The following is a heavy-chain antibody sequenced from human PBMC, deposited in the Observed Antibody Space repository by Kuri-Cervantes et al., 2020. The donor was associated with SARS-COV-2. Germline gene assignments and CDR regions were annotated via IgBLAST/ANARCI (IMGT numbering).Heavy chain of an antibody. D-gene: IGHD3-16*02. CDR3: THYYYDYVWGSYRFDYFDY. CDR2: IYWDDDK. CDR1: GFSLSTSGVG. J-gene: IGHJ4*02. Sequence: SGPTLLKPTQTLTLTSTFSGFSLSTSGVGLGWIRQPPGKALEWLALIYWDDDKRYSPSLKSRLTITKDTSKNQVVLTMTNMDPVDTATYYCTHYYYDYVWGSYRFDYFDYWGQGTLVTVSS. V-gene: IGHV2-5*02.